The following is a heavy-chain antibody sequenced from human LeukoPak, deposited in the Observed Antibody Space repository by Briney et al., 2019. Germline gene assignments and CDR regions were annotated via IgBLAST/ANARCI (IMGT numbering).Heavy chain of an antibody. J-gene: IGHJ4*02. CDR3: AKDSQYYDFWSGYYTVRYFDY. Sequence: GGSLRLSCAASGFTFSSYGMHWVRQAPGKGLDWVAVIWYDGSNKYYADSVKGRFTISRDNSKNTLYLQMNSLRAEDTAVYYCAKDSQYYDFWSGYYTVRYFDYWGQGTLVTVSS. CDR2: IWYDGSNK. CDR1: GFTFSSYG. D-gene: IGHD3-3*01. V-gene: IGHV3-33*06.